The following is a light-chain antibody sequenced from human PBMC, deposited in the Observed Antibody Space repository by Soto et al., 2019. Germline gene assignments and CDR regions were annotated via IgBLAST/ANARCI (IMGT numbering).Light chain of an antibody. CDR1: SSDVGGYNY. CDR3: SSYPGTSTWVV. V-gene: IGLV2-8*01. CDR2: EVS. Sequence: QLVLTQPPSASGSPGQSVTISCTGTSSDVGGYNYVSWYQQHPGKAPKLMIYEVSKRPSGVPDRFSGSKSGNTASLTVSGLQTEDEADYYCSSYPGTSTWVVFGGGTKVTVL. J-gene: IGLJ2*01.